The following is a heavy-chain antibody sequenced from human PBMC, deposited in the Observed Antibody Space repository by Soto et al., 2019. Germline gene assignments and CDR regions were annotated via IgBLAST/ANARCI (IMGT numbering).Heavy chain of an antibody. J-gene: IGHJ4*02. D-gene: IGHD4-4*01. V-gene: IGHV3-30-3*01. CDR3: ARTLTTPVGGYFDY. CDR1: GFTFSSYA. CDR2: ISYDGSNK. Sequence: PGGSLRLSCAASGFTFSSYAMHWVRQAPGKGLEWVAVISYDGSNKYYADSVKGRFTISRDNSKNTLYLQMKSLRAEDTAVYYCARTLTTPVGGYFDYWGQGTLVTVSS.